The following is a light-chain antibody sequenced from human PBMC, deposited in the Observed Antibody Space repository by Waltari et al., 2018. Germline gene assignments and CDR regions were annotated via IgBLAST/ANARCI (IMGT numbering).Light chain of an antibody. CDR3: HSRDTTSTRL. J-gene: IGLJ2*01. CDR1: SPRRFY. V-gene: IGLV3-19*01. CDR2: GQN. Sequence: SSELTQDPAVSVALVQTARTTCQGDSPRRFYASWYQQRPGQAPILVLYGQNNRPSGIPDRFSGSTSGNTASLTITRAQAEDEGDYFCHSRDTTSTRLFGGGTRVTV.